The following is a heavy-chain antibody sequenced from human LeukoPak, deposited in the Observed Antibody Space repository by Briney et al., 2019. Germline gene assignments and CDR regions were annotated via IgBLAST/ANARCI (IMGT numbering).Heavy chain of an antibody. CDR2: IYTSGST. V-gene: IGHV4-61*02. J-gene: IGHJ4*02. Sequence: SQTLSLTCTVSGGSISSGSYYRSWIRQPAGKGLEWIGRIYTSGSTNYNPSLKSRVTISVDTSKNQFSLKLSSVTAADTAVYYCARDGLEMATFYFDYWGQGTLVTVSS. D-gene: IGHD5-24*01. CDR1: GGSISSGSYY. CDR3: ARDGLEMATFYFDY.